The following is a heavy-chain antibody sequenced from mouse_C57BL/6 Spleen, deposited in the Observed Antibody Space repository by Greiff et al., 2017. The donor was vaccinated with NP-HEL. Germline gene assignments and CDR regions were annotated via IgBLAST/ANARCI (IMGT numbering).Heavy chain of an antibody. CDR1: GYTFTDYN. CDR2: INPNNGGT. V-gene: IGHV1-22*01. CDR3: ARDYYYGSSDWYFDV. Sequence: VQLKESGPELVKPGASVKMSCKASGYTFTDYNMHWVKQSHGKSLEWIGYINPNNGGTSYNQKFKGKATLTVNKSSSTAYMELRSLTSEDSAVYYCARDYYYGSSDWYFDVWGTGTTVTVSS. J-gene: IGHJ1*03. D-gene: IGHD1-1*01.